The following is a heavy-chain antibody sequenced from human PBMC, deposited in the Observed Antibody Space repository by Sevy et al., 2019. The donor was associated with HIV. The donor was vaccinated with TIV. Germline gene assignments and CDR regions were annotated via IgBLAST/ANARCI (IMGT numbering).Heavy chain of an antibody. CDR3: ARRGIQLRGSDYFYYGLDV. J-gene: IGHJ6*02. D-gene: IGHD1-1*01. Sequence: GGSLKISCKGSGYSFSTYWIAWVRQMPGKGLELMGLIFPGDSDTRYSPSFQGQVTISADKSIRTSYLQWNSLKASDTATYYCARRGIQLRGSDYFYYGLDVWGQGTTVTVSS. CDR2: IFPGDSDT. CDR1: GYSFSTYW. V-gene: IGHV5-51*01.